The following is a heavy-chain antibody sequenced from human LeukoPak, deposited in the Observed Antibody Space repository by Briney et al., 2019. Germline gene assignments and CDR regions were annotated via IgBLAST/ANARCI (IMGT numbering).Heavy chain of an antibody. V-gene: IGHV3-74*01. J-gene: IGHJ3*02. D-gene: IGHD2-8*01. CDR3: ARTGNGGDLDI. Sequence: GGSLRLSCVASGFTFSNNWLHWVRQGPGKGLVWVSRINGDGTSTIYADSVKGRFTISRDNAKSTMYLQMNSLRAEDTAVYYCARTGNGGDLDIWGQGTMVTVSS. CDR2: INGDGTST. CDR1: GFTFSNNW.